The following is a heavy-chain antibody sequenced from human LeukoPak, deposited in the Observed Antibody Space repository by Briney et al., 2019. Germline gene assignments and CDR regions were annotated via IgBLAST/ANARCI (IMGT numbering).Heavy chain of an antibody. V-gene: IGHV3-48*03. CDR3: ARDLGYSSTWSF. CDR2: INQSGDTI. J-gene: IGHJ4*02. Sequence: PGGSLRLSCVASGFIFSSSEMNWVRQAPGKGLEWICYINQSGDTITYADSVKGRFTISRDNAKNSLSLQMSSLRADDTATYYCARDLGYSSTWSFGGQGSLVIVSS. D-gene: IGHD6-13*01. CDR1: GFIFSSSE.